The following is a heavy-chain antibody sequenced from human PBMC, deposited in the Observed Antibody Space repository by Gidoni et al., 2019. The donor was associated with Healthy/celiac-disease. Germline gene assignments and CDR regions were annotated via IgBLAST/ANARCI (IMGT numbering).Heavy chain of an antibody. CDR3: ARDTDSSGYYSLRYYDYGMDV. J-gene: IGHJ6*02. V-gene: IGHV3-21*01. D-gene: IGHD3-22*01. CDR1: GFTFRSYS. Sequence: EVQLVESGGGLVKPGGSLRLHCAAYGFTFRSYSMNLLRQSPGNGLGWVSSISSSSSYIYYADSVKCRFTISRDNAKNSLYLQMNSLRAEDTAVYYCARDTDSSGYYSLRYYDYGMDVWGQGTTVTVSS. CDR2: ISSSSSYI.